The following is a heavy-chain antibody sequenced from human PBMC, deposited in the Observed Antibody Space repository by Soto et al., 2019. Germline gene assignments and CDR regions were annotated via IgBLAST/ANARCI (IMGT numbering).Heavy chain of an antibody. J-gene: IGHJ4*02. CDR1: GGSISSGGYY. CDR2: IYYSGST. V-gene: IGHV4-31*03. Sequence: QVQLQESGPGLVKPSQTLSLTCTVSGGSISSGGYYWSWIRQHPGKGLEWIGYIYYSGSTYYNPSLKIRVTISVDASKNQSSLKLSSVTAADTAVYYWARASGSSGGIDYWGQGTLVTVSS. D-gene: IGHD2-15*01. CDR3: ARASGSSGGIDY.